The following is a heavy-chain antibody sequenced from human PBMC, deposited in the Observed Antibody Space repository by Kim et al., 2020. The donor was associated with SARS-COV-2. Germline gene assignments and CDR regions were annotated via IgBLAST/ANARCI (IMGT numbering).Heavy chain of an antibody. D-gene: IGHD3-3*01. Sequence: SETLSLTCAVYGGSFSGYYWSWIRQPPGKGLEWIGEINHSGSTNYNPSLKSRVTISVDTSKNQFSLKLSSVTAADTAVYYCARGIRSGYFFDYWGQGTLVTVSS. CDR3: ARGIRSGYFFDY. CDR1: GGSFSGYY. CDR2: INHSGST. J-gene: IGHJ4*02. V-gene: IGHV4-34*01.